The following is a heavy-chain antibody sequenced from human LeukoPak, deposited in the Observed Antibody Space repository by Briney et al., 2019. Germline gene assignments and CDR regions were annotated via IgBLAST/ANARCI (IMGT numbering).Heavy chain of an antibody. Sequence: GGSLRLSCAASGFTFSSYSMNWVRRAPGKGLEWVSSISSSSSYIYYADSVKGRFTISRDNAKNSLYLQMNSLRAEDTAVYYCARDYDILTVYAFDIWGQGTMVTVSS. V-gene: IGHV3-21*01. CDR3: ARDYDILTVYAFDI. D-gene: IGHD3-9*01. CDR2: ISSSSSYI. CDR1: GFTFSSYS. J-gene: IGHJ3*02.